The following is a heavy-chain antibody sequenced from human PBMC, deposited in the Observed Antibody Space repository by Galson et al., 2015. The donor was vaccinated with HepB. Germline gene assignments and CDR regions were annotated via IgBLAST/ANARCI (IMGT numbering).Heavy chain of an antibody. V-gene: IGHV1-69*13. Sequence: SVKVSCKASGGTFSYTINWVRQAPGQGLEWMGGIIPIFGSPNYAQKFQGRVTITADASTRTAYMELSSLRSDDTAVYYCATDYTDSRALDYWGQGTPVTVSS. J-gene: IGHJ4*02. CDR3: ATDYTDSRALDY. CDR2: IIPIFGSP. D-gene: IGHD3-22*01. CDR1: GGTFSYT.